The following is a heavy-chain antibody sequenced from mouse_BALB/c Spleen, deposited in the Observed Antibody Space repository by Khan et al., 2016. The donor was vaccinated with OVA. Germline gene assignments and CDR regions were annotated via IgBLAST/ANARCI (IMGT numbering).Heavy chain of an antibody. J-gene: IGHJ2*01. CDR1: GYTFTSYW. CDR2: INPTSGYT. Sequence: QVQLKQSGAELAKPGASVKMSCKASGYTFTSYWMHWIKQRPGQGLEWIGYINPTSGYTDYNQKFKDKATLTADKSSSTAYMQLSSLTSDDSAVYYCARDRIDYWGQRTALTVSS. V-gene: IGHV1-7*01. CDR3: ARDRIDY.